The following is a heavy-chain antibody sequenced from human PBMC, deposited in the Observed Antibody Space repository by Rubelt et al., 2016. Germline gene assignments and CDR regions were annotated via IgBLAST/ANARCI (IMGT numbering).Heavy chain of an antibody. V-gene: IGHV1-46*02. CDR3: ARDGGNHQVDY. CDR1: GHTFNSDY. CDR2: ITPSAAST. Sequence: QVQLVQSGTDVKKPGASVRVSCKASGHTFNSDYIHWVRQAPGQGLEWMGRITPSAASTVSAQEFQGRLTMTRDTPTVTGYMDLNSLRSEDTAVYYCARDGGNHQVDYWGRGTLGTVSS. D-gene: IGHD4-23*01. J-gene: IGHJ4*02.